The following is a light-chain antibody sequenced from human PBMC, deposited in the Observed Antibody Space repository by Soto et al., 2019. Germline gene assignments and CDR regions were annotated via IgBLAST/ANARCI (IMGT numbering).Light chain of an antibody. CDR3: AAWDDSLNGVV. Sequence: QSVLTQPPSASGTPGQRVTISCSGGRSNIGSNTVNWYQQLPGTAPKLRIYSQSQRPSGVPDRFSDSKSGTSASLAIRWLQSEDEADYYCAAWDDSLNGVVFGGGTKVTVL. CDR1: RSNIGSNT. V-gene: IGLV1-44*01. CDR2: SQS. J-gene: IGLJ2*01.